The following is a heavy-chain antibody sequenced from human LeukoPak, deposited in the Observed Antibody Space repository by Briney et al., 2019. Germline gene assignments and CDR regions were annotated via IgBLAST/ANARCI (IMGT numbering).Heavy chain of an antibody. J-gene: IGHJ4*02. Sequence: SETLSLTCTVSGGSISSYYWSWIRQPPGKGLEWIGYIYYSGSTNYNPSLKSRVTISVDTSKNQFSLKLSSVTAADTAVYYCARDGPTIRQRGGWYTPPYYFDYWGQGTLVTVSS. CDR3: ARDGPTIRQRGGWYTPPYYFDY. CDR2: IYYSGST. V-gene: IGHV4-59*01. D-gene: IGHD6-19*01. CDR1: GGSISSYY.